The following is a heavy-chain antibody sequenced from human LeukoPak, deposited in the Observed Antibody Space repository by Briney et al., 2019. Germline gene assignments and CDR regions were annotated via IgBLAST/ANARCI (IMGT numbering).Heavy chain of an antibody. CDR3: ARNYDYVWGSWVNYYMDV. D-gene: IGHD3-16*01. CDR2: INPNSGGT. V-gene: IGHV1-2*06. CDR1: GYTFTGYY. Sequence: ASVKVSCKASGYTFTGYYMHWVRQAPGQGLEWMGRINPNSGGTNYAQKFQGRVTMTRDTSISTAYMELSRLRSDDTAVYYCARNYDYVWGSWVNYYMDVWGKGTTVTVSS. J-gene: IGHJ6*03.